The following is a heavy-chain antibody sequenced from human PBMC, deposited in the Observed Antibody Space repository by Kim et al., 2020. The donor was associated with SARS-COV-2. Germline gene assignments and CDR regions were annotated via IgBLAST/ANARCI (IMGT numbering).Heavy chain of an antibody. J-gene: IGHJ6*02. V-gene: IGHV3-48*03. D-gene: IGHD6-6*01. CDR1: GFTFSSYE. Sequence: GGSLRLSCAASGFTFSSYEMNWVRQAPGKGLEWVSYISSSGSTIYYADSVKGRFTISRDNAKNSLYLQMNSLRAEDTAVYYCARDHSLYSSSLEHYYYYGMDVWGQGTTVTVSS. CDR2: ISSSGSTI. CDR3: ARDHSLYSSSLEHYYYYGMDV.